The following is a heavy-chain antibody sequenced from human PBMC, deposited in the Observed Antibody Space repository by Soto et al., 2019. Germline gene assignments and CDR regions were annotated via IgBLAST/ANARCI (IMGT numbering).Heavy chain of an antibody. CDR1: GDSISSVNW. CDR2: IYHTGIT. J-gene: IGHJ4*02. Sequence: SETLSLTCAVSGDSISSVNWWSWVRQSPGQGLEWIGDIYHTGITNYNPSLQSRVTISVDKSKNEFSLNLTSVTAADSGMYFCARLPRDCNKTSCYYADHWGQGTSVTVSS. V-gene: IGHV4-4*02. CDR3: ARLPRDCNKTSCYYADH. D-gene: IGHD3-22*01.